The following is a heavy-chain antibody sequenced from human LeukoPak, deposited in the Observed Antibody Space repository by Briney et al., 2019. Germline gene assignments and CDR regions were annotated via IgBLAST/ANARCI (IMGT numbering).Heavy chain of an antibody. CDR2: ISSSGSTI. CDR1: GLTFSDYY. J-gene: IGHJ4*02. V-gene: IGHV3-11*04. CDR3: ARDPTYYLRYGYFDS. Sequence: GGSLRLSCAASGLTFSDYYMSWIRQAPGKGLEWVSYISSSGSTIYYADSVKGRFTISRDNAKNSLYLQMNSLRAEDTAVYYCARDPTYYLRYGYFDSWGQGTLVTVSS. D-gene: IGHD1-26*01.